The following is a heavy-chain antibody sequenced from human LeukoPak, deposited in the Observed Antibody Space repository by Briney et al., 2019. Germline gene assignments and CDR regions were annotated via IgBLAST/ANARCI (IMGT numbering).Heavy chain of an antibody. J-gene: IGHJ4*02. CDR3: ARDPESTVTTLGYEIPSP. CDR2: ISSSSSYI. V-gene: IGHV3-21*01. D-gene: IGHD4-11*01. CDR1: GFSFSTYS. Sequence: GGSLRLSCAASGFSFSTYSFSWVRQAPGKGLEWVSSISSSSSYIYYVDSVKGRFTISRDNAKNSLYLQMNSLRAEDTAVYYCARDPESTVTTLGYEIPSPWGQGTLVTVSS.